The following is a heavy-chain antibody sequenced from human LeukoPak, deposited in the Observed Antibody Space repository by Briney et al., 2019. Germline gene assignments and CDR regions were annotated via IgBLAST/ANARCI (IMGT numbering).Heavy chain of an antibody. CDR2: ISASGGST. V-gene: IGHV3-23*01. CDR3: AKDQRWESPHYLDS. D-gene: IGHD1-26*01. J-gene: IGHJ4*02. Sequence: GGSLRLSCAASGFTFSSSAMSWVRQVPGKGLEWVSGISASGGSTSYADSVRGRFTISRDNSKNTLYVQMNSLRDEDTAVYYSAKDQRWESPHYLDSWGQGTLVTVSS. CDR1: GFTFSSSA.